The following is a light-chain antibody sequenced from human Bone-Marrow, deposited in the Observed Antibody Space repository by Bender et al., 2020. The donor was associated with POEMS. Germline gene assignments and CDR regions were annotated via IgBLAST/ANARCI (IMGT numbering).Light chain of an antibody. CDR2: QDS. J-gene: IGLJ2*01. V-gene: IGLV3-1*01. Sequence: SLELTQTPSVSVSPGQTASITCSGDMLGDTYACWYQQKPGQSPVLVIYQDSKRPSGIPERFSGSNSGNTATLTISGTQAIDEADYYCQVWDSSRDLVVFGGGTELTVL. CDR1: MLGDTY. CDR3: QVWDSSRDLVV.